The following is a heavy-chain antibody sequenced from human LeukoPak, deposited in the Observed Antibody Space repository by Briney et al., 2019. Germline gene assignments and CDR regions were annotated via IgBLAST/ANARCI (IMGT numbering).Heavy chain of an antibody. J-gene: IGHJ4*02. V-gene: IGHV3-48*02. D-gene: IGHD2-21*02. CDR2: ISSSNTI. CDR3: ARAVTVVTRGGLVFDY. CDR1: GFHFSSYA. Sequence: GGSLRLSCAASGFHFSSYAMRWVRQATGKGLEWVSYISSSNTIYYADSVKGRFTISRDNAKNSLFLQMNSLRDEDTSVYYCARAVTVVTRGGLVFDYCGQGTLVTVSS.